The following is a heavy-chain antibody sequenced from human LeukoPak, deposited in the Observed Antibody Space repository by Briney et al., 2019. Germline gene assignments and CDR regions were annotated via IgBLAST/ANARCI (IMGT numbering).Heavy chain of an antibody. Sequence: SETLSLTCTVSGGSITPYYWSWIRQPPGKGLEWIGTVSYSGSTYYNPSLNSRVTISVDTSKNQFSLNLSSVTATDTAVYYCARLSSTHLPDYWGQGILVTVSS. J-gene: IGHJ4*02. CDR1: GGSITPYY. CDR2: VSYSGST. V-gene: IGHV4-59*08. D-gene: IGHD6-13*01. CDR3: ARLSSTHLPDY.